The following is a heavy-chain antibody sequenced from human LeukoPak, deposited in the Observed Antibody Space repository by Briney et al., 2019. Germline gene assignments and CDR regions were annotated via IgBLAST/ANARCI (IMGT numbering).Heavy chain of an antibody. J-gene: IGHJ4*02. V-gene: IGHV3-48*02. CDR1: AFTVGSYS. CDR2: GRSGSSIM. CDR3: ARDGGSHGAYPPR. D-gene: IGHD4-17*01. Sequence: GGSRRVSGVAAAFTVGSYSMNGVRHAPSKRLEWGSYGRSGSSIMYYADSVKGRFSISRDNAKNSLFLRMDSPRDDDTAVYYCARDGGSHGAYPPRWGQGTVVTVS.